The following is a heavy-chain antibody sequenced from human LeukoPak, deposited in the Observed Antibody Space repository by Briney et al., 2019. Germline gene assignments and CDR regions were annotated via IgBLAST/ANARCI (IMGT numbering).Heavy chain of an antibody. Sequence: GGSLRLSCAASGFTFSSYSMNWVRQAPGKGLEWVSSISSSSSYIYYADSVKGRFTISRDNAKNSLYLQMNSLRAEDTAVYYCASGDYYDSSGYYYDGYWGQGTLVTVSS. CDR2: ISSSSSYI. D-gene: IGHD3-22*01. CDR3: ASGDYYDSSGYYYDGY. V-gene: IGHV3-21*01. CDR1: GFTFSSYS. J-gene: IGHJ4*02.